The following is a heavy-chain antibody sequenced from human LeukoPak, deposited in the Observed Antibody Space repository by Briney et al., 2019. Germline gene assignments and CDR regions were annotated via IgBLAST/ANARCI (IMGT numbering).Heavy chain of an antibody. D-gene: IGHD3-22*01. CDR2: ISYDGSNK. Sequence: PGGSLRLSCAASGFTFSSYAMHWVRQAPGKGLEWVAVISYDGSNKYYADSVKGRFTISRDNSKNTLYLQINSLRAEDTAVYYCAKGDGRSAYYPASFDYWGQGTLVTVSS. CDR3: AKGDGRSAYYPASFDY. CDR1: GFTFSSYA. V-gene: IGHV3-30-3*01. J-gene: IGHJ4*02.